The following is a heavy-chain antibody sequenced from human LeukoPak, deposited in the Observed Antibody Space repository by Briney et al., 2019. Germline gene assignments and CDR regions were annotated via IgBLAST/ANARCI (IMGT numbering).Heavy chain of an antibody. CDR2: LYYSGST. J-gene: IGHJ6*03. Sequence: SETLSLTCTVSGGSISSSSYSWGWIRQPPGKGLEWIGSLYYSGSTYYNPSLKSRVAMSVDTSKNQFSLKLSSVTAADTAVYYCARIGVVVVAATSYYYYHYMDVWGKGTTVTVSS. D-gene: IGHD2-15*01. CDR1: GGSISSSSYS. V-gene: IGHV4-39*07. CDR3: ARIGVVVVAATSYYYYHYMDV.